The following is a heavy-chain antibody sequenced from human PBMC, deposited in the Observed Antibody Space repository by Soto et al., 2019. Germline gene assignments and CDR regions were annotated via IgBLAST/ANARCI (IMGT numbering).Heavy chain of an antibody. CDR1: GASIRSNY. V-gene: IGHV4-59*08. CDR2: MYDGGGS. CDR3: ARLEVGLWYFDP. Sequence: QVLLQESGPGLLKPSETLSLTCTVSGASIRSNYWSWVRQPPGQGLEWIGYMYDGGGSNYNPSLESRATLSVDTSDTQFSLTLTSVPAADTAVYFCARLEVGLWYFDPWGRGTLVTVS. J-gene: IGHJ2*01.